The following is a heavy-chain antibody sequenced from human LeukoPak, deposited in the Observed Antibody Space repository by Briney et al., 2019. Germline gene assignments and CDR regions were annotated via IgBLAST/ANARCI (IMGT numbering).Heavy chain of an antibody. D-gene: IGHD5-18*01. Sequence: GASVKVSCKASGYIFSNHGISWVRQAPGQGLQWMGWVSAYNGNTKYAQNLQDRVTMTRNTSISTAYMELSSLRSEDTAVYYCARGAWIQLWFMGYGMDVWGQGTTVTVSS. CDR2: VSAYNGNT. V-gene: IGHV1-18*01. CDR1: GYIFSNHG. J-gene: IGHJ6*02. CDR3: ARGAWIQLWFMGYGMDV.